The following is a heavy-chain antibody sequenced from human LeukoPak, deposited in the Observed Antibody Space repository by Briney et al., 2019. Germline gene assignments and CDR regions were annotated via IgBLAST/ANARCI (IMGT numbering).Heavy chain of an antibody. CDR1: GFTFSSYW. CDR2: INSDGSST. V-gene: IGHV3-74*01. Sequence: GGSLRLSXAASGFTFSSYWMHWVRQAPGKGLVWFSRINSDGSSTSYADSVKGRFTISRDNAKNTLYLQMNSLRAEDTAVYYCARQMATVTTPFRYWGQGTLVTVSS. CDR3: ARQMATVTTPFRY. D-gene: IGHD4-11*01. J-gene: IGHJ4*02.